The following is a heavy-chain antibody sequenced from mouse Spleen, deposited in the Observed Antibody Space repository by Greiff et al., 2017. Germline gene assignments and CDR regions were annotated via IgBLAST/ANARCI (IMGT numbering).Heavy chain of an antibody. CDR1: GFTFSSYA. CDR3: TRDLNWDVGYFDY. J-gene: IGHJ2*01. D-gene: IGHD4-1*01. CDR2: ISSGGDYI. V-gene: IGHV5-9-1*02. Sequence: EVKLVESGEGLVKPGGSPKLSCAASGFTFSSYAMSWVRQTPEKRLEWVAYISSGGDYIYYADTVKGRFTISRDNARNTLYLQMSSLKSEDTAMYYCTRDLNWDVGYFDYWGQGTTLTVSS.